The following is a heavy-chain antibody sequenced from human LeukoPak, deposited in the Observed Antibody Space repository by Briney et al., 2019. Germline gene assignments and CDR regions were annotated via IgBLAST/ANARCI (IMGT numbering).Heavy chain of an antibody. Sequence: GASVKVSCKASGYTFTSYAISWVRQAPGQGLEWMGGIIPIFGTANYAQKFQGRVTITADESTSTAYMELSSLRSEDTAVYYCARCAPADYYYYYMDVWGKGTTVTVSS. CDR3: ARCAPADYYYYYMDV. J-gene: IGHJ6*03. CDR1: GYTFTSYA. V-gene: IGHV1-69*13. D-gene: IGHD2-2*01. CDR2: IIPIFGTA.